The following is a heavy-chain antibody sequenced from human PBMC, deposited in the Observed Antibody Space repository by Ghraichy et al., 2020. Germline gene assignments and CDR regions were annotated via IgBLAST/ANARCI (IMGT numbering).Heavy chain of an antibody. Sequence: GGSLRLSCAASGFTFSSYAMSWVRQAPGKGLEWVSAISGSGGSTYYADSVKGRFTISRDNSKNTLYLQMNSLRAEDTAVYYCAKDLIYYYDSSGYLDYWGQGTLVTVSS. D-gene: IGHD3-22*01. V-gene: IGHV3-23*01. CDR2: ISGSGGST. CDR1: GFTFSSYA. J-gene: IGHJ4*02. CDR3: AKDLIYYYDSSGYLDY.